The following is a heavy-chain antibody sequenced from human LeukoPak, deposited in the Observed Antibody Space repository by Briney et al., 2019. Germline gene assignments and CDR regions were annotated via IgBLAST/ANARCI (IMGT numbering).Heavy chain of an antibody. CDR3: ARDVPYSSSPRAYDAFDI. CDR1: GDSVSSNSAA. D-gene: IGHD6-6*01. Sequence: SQTLSLTCAISGDSVSSNSAAWNWIRQSPSRGLEWLGRTYYRSKWYNDYAVSVKSRITINPDTSKNQFSLQLNSVTPEDTAVYYCARDVPYSSSPRAYDAFDIWGQGTMVTVSS. J-gene: IGHJ3*02. V-gene: IGHV6-1*01. CDR2: TYYRSKWYN.